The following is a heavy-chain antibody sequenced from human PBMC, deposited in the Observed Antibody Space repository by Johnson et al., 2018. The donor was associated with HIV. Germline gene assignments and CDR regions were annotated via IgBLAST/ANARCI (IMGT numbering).Heavy chain of an antibody. Sequence: VQLVESGGGLVKPGGSLRLSCAASGFTFSNAWMSWVRQAPGKGLEWVGRIKSKTDGGTTDYAAPVKGRFTISRDDSKNTLYLQMNSLKTEDTAVYYCTTDLVCIVGATQDAFDIWGQGTMVTVSS. D-gene: IGHD1-26*01. J-gene: IGHJ3*02. V-gene: IGHV3-15*01. CDR2: IKSKTDGGTT. CDR3: TTDLVCIVGATQDAFDI. CDR1: GFTFSNAW.